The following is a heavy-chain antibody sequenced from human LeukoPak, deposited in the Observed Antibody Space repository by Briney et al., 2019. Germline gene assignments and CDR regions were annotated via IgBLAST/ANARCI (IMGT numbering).Heavy chain of an antibody. D-gene: IGHD1-20*01. J-gene: IGHJ6*03. CDR1: GYTFIDYC. CDR2: INPNSGGT. CDR3: ASEYNWNDPAYYYYMDV. Sequence: ASVKVSCKASGYTFIDYCIHWVRQAPGQGLEWMGLINPNSGGTNYAQKFQGRVTMTSDTSISTAYMELSRLRSDDTAVYYCASEYNWNDPAYYYYMDVWGKGTTVTVSS. V-gene: IGHV1-2*06.